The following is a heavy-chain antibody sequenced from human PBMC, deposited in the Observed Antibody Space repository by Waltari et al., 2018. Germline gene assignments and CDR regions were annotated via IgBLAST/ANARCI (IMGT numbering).Heavy chain of an antibody. V-gene: IGHV3-30*18. CDR1: GFPFSYYA. D-gene: IGHD3-16*01. CDR3: AKSDGGIKRWLQSDFDY. J-gene: IGHJ4*02. CDR2: ISYDGSSE. Sequence: QVQLVESGGGVVQPGRSLRLSCAASGFPFSYYAMLWVRQAPGKGLEWVAIISYDGSSEDYTDSVKGRFTISRDNSRNTLYLQMNSLRAEDTAVYYCAKSDGGIKRWLQSDFDYWGQGTLVTVSS.